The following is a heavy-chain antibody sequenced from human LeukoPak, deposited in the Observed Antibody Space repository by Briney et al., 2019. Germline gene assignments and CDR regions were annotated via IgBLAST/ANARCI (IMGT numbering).Heavy chain of an antibody. D-gene: IGHD3-10*01. CDR2: IYTSGST. Sequence: SETLSLTCTVSGGSISSYYWSWIRQPAGKGLKWIGRIYTSGSTNYNPSLKSRVTMSVDTSKNQFSLKLSSVTAADTAVYYCARDRDGAPSYYFDYWGQGTLVTVSS. J-gene: IGHJ4*02. CDR3: ARDRDGAPSYYFDY. CDR1: GGSISSYY. V-gene: IGHV4-4*07.